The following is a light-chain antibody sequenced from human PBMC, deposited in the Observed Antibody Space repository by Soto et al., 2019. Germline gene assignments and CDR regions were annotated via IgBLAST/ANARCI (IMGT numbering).Light chain of an antibody. V-gene: IGKV3-11*01. CDR1: QTVSKH. J-gene: IGKJ2*01. Sequence: EIVLTQSPATLSLSPGERATLSCRASQTVSKHLAWYQQRPGQAPRILIYDTSNRAAGIPARFSGSGSGTDFTLSLSSLEPEDFALYYCQQRSNWPPRYTFGQGTKLEIK. CDR3: QQRSNWPPRYT. CDR2: DTS.